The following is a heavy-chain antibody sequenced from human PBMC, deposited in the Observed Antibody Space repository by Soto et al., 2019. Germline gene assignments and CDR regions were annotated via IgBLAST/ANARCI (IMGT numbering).Heavy chain of an antibody. CDR1: GFTFSSYA. CDR3: ARCLMELHNYYYGMDV. V-gene: IGHV3-30-3*01. Sequence: GGSLRLSCAASGFTFSSYAMHWVRQAPGKGLEWVAVISYDGSNKYYADSVKGRFTISRDNSKNTLYLQMNSLRAEDTAVYYCARCLMELHNYYYGMDVWGQGTTVTVSS. J-gene: IGHJ6*02. CDR2: ISYDGSNK. D-gene: IGHD1-7*01.